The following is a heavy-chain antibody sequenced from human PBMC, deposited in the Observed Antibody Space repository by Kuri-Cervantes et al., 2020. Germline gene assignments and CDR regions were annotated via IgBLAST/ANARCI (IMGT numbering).Heavy chain of an antibody. D-gene: IGHD6-19*01. CDR2: IWYDGSNK. V-gene: IGHV3-33*08. J-gene: IGHJ4*02. Sequence: GGSLRLSCAASGFTFSSYGMHWVRQVPGKGLEWVAVIWYDGSNKYYADSVKGRFTISRDNSKNTLYLQMNSLRAEDTAVYYCARDLGTSVAGGYFDYWGQGTLVTVSS. CDR3: ARDLGTSVAGGYFDY. CDR1: GFTFSSYG.